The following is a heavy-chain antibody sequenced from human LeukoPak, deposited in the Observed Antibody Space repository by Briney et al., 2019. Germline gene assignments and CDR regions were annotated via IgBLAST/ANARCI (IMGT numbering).Heavy chain of an antibody. D-gene: IGHD3-22*01. Sequence: GGSLRLSCEASGFTFSRYWMHWVRQAPGKGLVWVSRIKSDGKTNYADSVKGRFTISRDNAKNTVSLQMDSLTAEDTGVYYCARAPSEVGGYYPEYFRHWGQGTLVTVSS. CDR2: IKSDGKT. V-gene: IGHV3-74*01. CDR1: GFTFSRYW. CDR3: ARAPSEVGGYYPEYFRH. J-gene: IGHJ1*01.